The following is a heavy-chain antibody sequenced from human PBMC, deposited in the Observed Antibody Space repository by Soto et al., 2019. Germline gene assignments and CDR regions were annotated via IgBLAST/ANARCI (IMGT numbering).Heavy chain of an antibody. CDR2: IISSSSTI. CDR3: ARDTSGWYNFDY. J-gene: IGHJ4*02. D-gene: IGHD6-19*01. V-gene: IGHV3-48*02. Sequence: EVQLVESGGGLVQPGGSLRLSCATSGFTFSSYSMNWVRQAPGKGLEWVSYIISSSSTIYYADSVKGRFTISRDNARNSLYLQMNRLRDEDTAVYYCARDTSGWYNFDYWGQGTLVTVPS. CDR1: GFTFSSYS.